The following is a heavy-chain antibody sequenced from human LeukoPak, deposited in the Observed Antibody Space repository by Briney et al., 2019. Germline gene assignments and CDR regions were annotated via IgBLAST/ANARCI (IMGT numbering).Heavy chain of an antibody. V-gene: IGHV3-48*03. J-gene: IGHJ5*02. CDR2: ISSSGSTI. CDR3: ARSPMGIAGGWWFDP. CDR1: ELTFRRYG. Sequence: GGSLRLSRVASELTFRRYGMHWLRQAPGRGVEWVSYISSSGSTIYYADAVKGRFTVSRDNAKNSLYLQMNSLRVEDTAVYYCARSPMGIAGGWWFDPWGQGTLVTVSS. D-gene: IGHD1-26*01.